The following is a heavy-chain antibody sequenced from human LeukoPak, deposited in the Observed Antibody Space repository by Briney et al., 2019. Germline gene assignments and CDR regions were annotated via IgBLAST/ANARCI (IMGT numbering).Heavy chain of an antibody. CDR1: GYTFTSYD. D-gene: IGHD6-6*01. Sequence: ASVKVSCKASGYTFTSYDINWVRQATGQGLEWMGWMNPNSGNTGYAQKFQGRVTMTRNTSISTAYMELSSLRSEDTAVYYCARGRVAARSPPYYYYGMDVWGQGTTVTVSS. V-gene: IGHV1-8*01. CDR3: ARGRVAARSPPYYYYGMDV. CDR2: MNPNSGNT. J-gene: IGHJ6*02.